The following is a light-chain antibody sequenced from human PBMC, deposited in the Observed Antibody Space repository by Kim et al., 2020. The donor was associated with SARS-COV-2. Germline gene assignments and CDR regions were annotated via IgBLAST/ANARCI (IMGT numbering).Light chain of an antibody. CDR3: STWDHCHSGWV. J-gene: IGLJ3*02. CDR1: SNNDAGRG. CDR2: RNN. V-gene: IGLV10-54*04. Sequence: SQTATRTCTRNSNNDAGRGVDRLQLPQGPPPKLLTYRNNNRHQGISERCYAYRSGNTACLTITGLQPEDWTDFYCSTWDHCHSGWVFGGGTQLAVL.